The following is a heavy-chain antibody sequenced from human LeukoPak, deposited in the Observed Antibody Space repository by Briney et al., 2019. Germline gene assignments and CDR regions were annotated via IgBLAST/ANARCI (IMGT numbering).Heavy chain of an antibody. J-gene: IGHJ3*02. D-gene: IGHD6-19*01. CDR2: IYYSGST. CDR1: GGSISSYY. Sequence: SETLSLTCTVSGGSISSYYWSWLRQPPGKGLEWIGYIYYSGSTNYNPALTSRLTISVETNKKKCSLKLSSVTAADTAVYYCARKQQWLEGAFDIWGQGTMVTVSS. CDR3: ARKQQWLEGAFDI. V-gene: IGHV4-59*01.